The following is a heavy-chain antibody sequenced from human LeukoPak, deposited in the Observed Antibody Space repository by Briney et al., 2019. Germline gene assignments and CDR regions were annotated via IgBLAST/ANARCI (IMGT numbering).Heavy chain of an antibody. Sequence: AGGSLRLSCAASGFTFSSYAMHWVRQAPGKGLEWVAVISYDGSNKYYADSVKGRFTISRDNSKNTLYLQMNSLRAEGTAVYYCARVDSSGYWGQGTLVTVSS. CDR1: GFTFSSYA. D-gene: IGHD6-19*01. CDR2: ISYDGSNK. V-gene: IGHV3-30-3*01. CDR3: ARVDSSGY. J-gene: IGHJ4*02.